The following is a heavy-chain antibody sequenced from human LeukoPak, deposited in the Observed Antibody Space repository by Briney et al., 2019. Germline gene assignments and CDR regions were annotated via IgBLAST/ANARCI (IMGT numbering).Heavy chain of an antibody. CDR1: GGTFSSYA. CDR2: IIPIFGTA. D-gene: IGHD3-10*01. CDR3: ARSDPNYGSGSFEFDP. J-gene: IGHJ5*02. Sequence: GASVKVSCKASGGTFSSYAISWVRQAPGQGLEWMGGIIPIFGTANYAQKFQGRVTITADKSTSTAYMELSSLRSEDTAVYYCARSDPNYGSGSFEFDPWGQGTLVTVSS. V-gene: IGHV1-69*06.